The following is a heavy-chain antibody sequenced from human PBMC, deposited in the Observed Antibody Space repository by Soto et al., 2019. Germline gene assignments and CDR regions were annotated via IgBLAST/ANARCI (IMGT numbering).Heavy chain of an antibody. J-gene: IGHJ6*02. V-gene: IGHV1-18*01. CDR2: ISGYNGHT. CDR1: GYTFTTYV. CDR3: AREGEMPYYYYGLDV. Sequence: QVKLVQSGAEVRKPGASVKVSCKASGYTFTTYVISWVRQAPGQGLEWMGWISGYNGHTKYAQKFQGRVTMTTDTSESTVYMDLRSLRSEDTAVYYCAREGEMPYYYYGLDVWGQGTMVTVSS. D-gene: IGHD3-16*01.